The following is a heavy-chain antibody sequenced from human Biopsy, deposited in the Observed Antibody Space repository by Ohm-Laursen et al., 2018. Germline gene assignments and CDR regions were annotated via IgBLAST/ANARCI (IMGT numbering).Heavy chain of an antibody. D-gene: IGHD5-24*01. J-gene: IGHJ2*01. CDR1: GGSINSYY. Sequence: PSQTLSLTCTVSGGSINSYYWSWIRQPPGKALEWIGYIYFTGRTSYNPSLKSRVTMSVNTSRKQFSLRRSSVTAADTAVYYCASAGYNPDWNFDLWGRGTRVTVSS. CDR3: ASAGYNPDWNFDL. CDR2: IYFTGRT. V-gene: IGHV4-59*12.